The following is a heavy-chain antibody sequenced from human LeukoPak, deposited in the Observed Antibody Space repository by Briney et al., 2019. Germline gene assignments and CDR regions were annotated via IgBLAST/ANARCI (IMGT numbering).Heavy chain of an antibody. CDR3: ATSYDYKAAPFDL. D-gene: IGHD5-12*01. Sequence: SETLSLTCSVAGGSSRDYQWSWSGRPTGKGLEWIGHLNTNGRTDYTPSLRSRLTFSVDTSRDQFSLKLSSVTAADAAMYYCATSYDYKAAPFDLWGQGTLVTVSS. CDR2: LNTNGRT. V-gene: IGHV4-4*09. CDR1: GGSSRDYQ. J-gene: IGHJ4*02.